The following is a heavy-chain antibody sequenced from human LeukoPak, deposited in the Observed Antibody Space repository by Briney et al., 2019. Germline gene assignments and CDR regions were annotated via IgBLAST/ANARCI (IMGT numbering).Heavy chain of an antibody. J-gene: IGHJ4*02. Sequence: ASVKASCKASGYTFTDYYMHWVRQAPGQGFEWMGWINPNSGDTNYAQKFQSRVTMTRDTSISTAHMELSRLRSDDTAVYYCARANFLYCSSTTYLFDYWGQGTLVIVSS. CDR3: ARANFLYCSSTTYLFDY. CDR1: GYTFTDYY. CDR2: INPNSGDT. D-gene: IGHD2-2*01. V-gene: IGHV1-2*02.